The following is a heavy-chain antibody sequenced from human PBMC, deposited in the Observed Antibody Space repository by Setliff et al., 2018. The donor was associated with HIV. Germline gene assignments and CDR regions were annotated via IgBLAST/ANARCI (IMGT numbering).Heavy chain of an antibody. V-gene: IGHV4-59*01. CDR3: ARGHDNKYYYFYYMDV. CDR2: IYYTGST. Sequence: SETLSLTCTVSGGSISNDYWHWIRQSPGRGLEWIGYIYYTGSTNYNPSLKSRVAMSVDSSNHQFSLKLTSVTPADTAIYYCARGHDNKYYYFYYMDVWGKGTTVTVSS. CDR1: GGSISNDY. J-gene: IGHJ6*03. D-gene: IGHD3-9*01.